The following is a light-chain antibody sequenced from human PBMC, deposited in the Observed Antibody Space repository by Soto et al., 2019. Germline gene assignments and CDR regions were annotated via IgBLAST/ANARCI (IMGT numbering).Light chain of an antibody. CDR2: GAS. CDR3: QQYGSSPLT. V-gene: IGKV3-20*01. J-gene: IGKJ4*01. CDR1: QSVSSSY. Sequence: EVVLTQSPGTLSLSPGERATLSCRASQSVSSSYLAWYQPKPGQAPRLLIHGASSRGTGIPDRFSGSGSGTDFPLTISRLEPEDFSVYYCQQYGSSPLTFRGGTKLELK.